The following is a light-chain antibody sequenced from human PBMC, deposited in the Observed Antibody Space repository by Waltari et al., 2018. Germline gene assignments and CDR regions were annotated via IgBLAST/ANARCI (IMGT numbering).Light chain of an antibody. J-gene: IGKJ1*01. Sequence: IMLTQSPGTLSLSPGERATLSCRASQSISRYLAWYQQKPGQAPRLLIYGASTRATGIPDRFSGSGSGTDFSLTISGLEPEDSAVYYCQHHFRLPATFD. CDR2: GAS. CDR1: QSISRY. V-gene: IGKV3-20*01. CDR3: QHHFRLPAT.